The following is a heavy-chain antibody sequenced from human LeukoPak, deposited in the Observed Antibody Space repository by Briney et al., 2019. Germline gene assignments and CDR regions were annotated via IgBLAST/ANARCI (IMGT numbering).Heavy chain of an antibody. CDR2: VNPNTGDT. CDR3: ARGIQLILLGAEPMDI. CDR1: GYTFTDYY. D-gene: IGHD1-14*01. Sequence: GSSVKVSCKASGYTFTDYYIHWVRQAPGQGLEWMGWVNPNTGDTAHAQSFQGRVTLATDTSISTAYLDLSSLRSYDTAVYYCARGIQLILLGAEPMDIWGQGTTVTVSS. V-gene: IGHV1-2*02. J-gene: IGHJ6*02.